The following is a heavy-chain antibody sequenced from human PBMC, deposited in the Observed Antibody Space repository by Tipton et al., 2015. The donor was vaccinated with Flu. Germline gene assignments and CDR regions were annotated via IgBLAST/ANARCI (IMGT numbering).Heavy chain of an antibody. V-gene: IGHV4-4*07. CDR1: GDSISSYY. J-gene: IGHJ4*02. CDR3: ARVENYYDSSGYSDDY. Sequence: TLSLTCTVSGDSISSYYWSWIRQPAGKGLEWIGRIYSSGSTNYNPSLKSRVTMSVDTSKNQFSLKLSSVTAADTAVYYCARVENYYDSSGYSDDYWGQGTLVTVSS. CDR2: IYSSGST. D-gene: IGHD3-22*01.